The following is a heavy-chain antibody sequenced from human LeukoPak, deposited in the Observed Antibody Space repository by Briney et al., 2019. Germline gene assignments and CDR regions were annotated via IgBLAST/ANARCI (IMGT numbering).Heavy chain of an antibody. CDR2: IIPILGIA. J-gene: IGHJ4*02. CDR1: GGTFSSYA. CDR3: ARDRGSGSYYSDY. Sequence: SVKVSCKASGGTFSSYAISWVRQAPGQGLEWMGRIIPILGIANYAQKFQGRVTITADKSTSTAYMELSSLRSEDTAVYYCARDRGSGSYYSDYWGQGTLVTVSS. V-gene: IGHV1-69*04. D-gene: IGHD3-10*01.